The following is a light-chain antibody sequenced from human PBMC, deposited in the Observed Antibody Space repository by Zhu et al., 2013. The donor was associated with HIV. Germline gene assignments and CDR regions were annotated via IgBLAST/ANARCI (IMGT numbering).Light chain of an antibody. J-gene: IGKJ3*01. CDR1: QTVLNSSNNKNY. CDR3: QQLTH. CDR2: WAS. Sequence: DIVMTQSPDSLAVSLGERATINCKSSQTVLNSSNNKNYLAWYQQKPGQPPKLLIYWASTRESGVPDRFSGSGSGTDFTLTISSLQAEDFATYYCQQLTHFGPGTKVEIK. V-gene: IGKV4-1*01.